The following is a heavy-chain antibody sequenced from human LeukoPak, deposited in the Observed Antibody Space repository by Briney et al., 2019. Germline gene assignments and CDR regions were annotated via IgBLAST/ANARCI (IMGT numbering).Heavy chain of an antibody. J-gene: IGHJ4*02. CDR2: SSSSGSTI. V-gene: IGHV3-11*01. CDR3: ARDLTGYCSGGSCYSWDY. Sequence: PGGSLRLSCAASGFTSSDYYMSWIRQAPGKGLEWVSYSSSSGSTIYYADSVKGRFTISRDNAKNSLYLQMNSLRAEDTAVYYCARDLTGYCSGGSCYSWDYWGQGTLVTVSS. CDR1: GFTSSDYY. D-gene: IGHD2-15*01.